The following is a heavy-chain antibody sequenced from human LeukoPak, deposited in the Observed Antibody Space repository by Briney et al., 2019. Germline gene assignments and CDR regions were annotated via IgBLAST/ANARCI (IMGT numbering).Heavy chain of an antibody. V-gene: IGHV4-39*07. J-gene: IGHJ6*03. CDR3: ARFEDYYYYMDV. CDR1: GGSISTSNYY. CDR2: IFYSGST. Sequence: PSETLSLTCTVSGGSISTSNYYWGWIRQPPGKGLEWIGNIFYSGSTYYGPSLKSRLTISLDTSKNQFSLKLSSVTAADTAVYYCARFEDYYYYMDVWGKGTTVTVSS. D-gene: IGHD3-9*01.